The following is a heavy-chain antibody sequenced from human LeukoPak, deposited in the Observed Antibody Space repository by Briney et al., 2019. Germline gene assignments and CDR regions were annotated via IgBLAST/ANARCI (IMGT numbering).Heavy chain of an antibody. D-gene: IGHD1-20*01. CDR1: GFTFSDYY. Sequence: PGGSLRLSCAASGFTFSDYYMSWIRQAPGKGLEWVSYISSSGTTRYYADSVKGRFTISRDNAKNSVYLQMNSLRAEDTAVYYCASLTGITGLDYYYMDVWGKGTTVTVSS. V-gene: IGHV3-11*04. CDR3: ASLTGITGLDYYYMDV. J-gene: IGHJ6*03. CDR2: ISSSGTTR.